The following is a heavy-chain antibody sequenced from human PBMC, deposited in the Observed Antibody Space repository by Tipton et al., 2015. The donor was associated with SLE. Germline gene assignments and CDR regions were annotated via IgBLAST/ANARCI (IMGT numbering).Heavy chain of an antibody. Sequence: SLRLSCAASGFTVSSNYMSWVRQAPGKGLEWVSVIYSGGSTYYADSVKGRFTISRDNSKNTLYLQMNSLRAEDTAVYYCARAGITMLVVDDAFDIWGQGTMVTVSS. CDR1: GFTVSSNY. D-gene: IGHD3-22*01. J-gene: IGHJ3*02. V-gene: IGHV3-66*01. CDR3: ARAGITMLVVDDAFDI. CDR2: IYSGGST.